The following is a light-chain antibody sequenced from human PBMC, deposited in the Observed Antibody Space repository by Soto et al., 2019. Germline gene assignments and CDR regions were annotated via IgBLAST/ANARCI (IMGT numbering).Light chain of an antibody. Sequence: DIQMTQSPSTLSASVGDRVTITCRASQSIDTALAWYQQKPGKAPNLLIYRASNLESGVPSRFSGSGSGTEFTLAISSLQPDDFATYYCQQYGIFLTFGQETKVDIK. CDR3: QQYGIFLT. V-gene: IGKV1-5*03. CDR2: RAS. J-gene: IGKJ2*01. CDR1: QSIDTA.